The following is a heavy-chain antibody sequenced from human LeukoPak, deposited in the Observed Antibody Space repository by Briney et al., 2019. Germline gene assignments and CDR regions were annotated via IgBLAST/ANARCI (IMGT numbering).Heavy chain of an antibody. V-gene: IGHV3-30*18. CDR3: AKVRGDIVVVPAAISDGMDV. Sequence: GGSLRLSCAASGFTFSSYGMHWVRQAPGKGLEWVAVISYDGSNKYYADSVKGRFTISRDNSKNTLYQQMNSLRAEDTAVYYCAKVRGDIVVVPAAISDGMDVWGQGTTVTVSS. J-gene: IGHJ6*02. CDR2: ISYDGSNK. D-gene: IGHD2-2*02. CDR1: GFTFSSYG.